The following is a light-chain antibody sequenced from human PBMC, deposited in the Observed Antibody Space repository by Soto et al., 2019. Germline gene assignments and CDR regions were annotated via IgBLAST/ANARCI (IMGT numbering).Light chain of an antibody. V-gene: IGLV1-44*01. CDR3: AAWDDSLNGRGV. CDR1: TSNIGNNV. CDR2: TNS. J-gene: IGLJ3*02. Sequence: QSVLTQPPSASGTPGQRVTISCSGSTSNIGNNVVNWYQQRPGTAPKLLISTNSQRPSGVPDRFSGSKSGTSASLTITGLQSDDEADYYCAAWDDSLNGRGVFGGGTKLTVL.